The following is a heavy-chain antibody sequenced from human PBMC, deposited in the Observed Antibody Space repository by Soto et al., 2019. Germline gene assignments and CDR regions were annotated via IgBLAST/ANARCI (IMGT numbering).Heavy chain of an antibody. CDR3: ARGGADRGPENRWFDP. CDR2: IYPSGDT. J-gene: IGHJ5*02. CDR1: GGSISNYY. V-gene: IGHV4-4*07. D-gene: IGHD1-26*01. Sequence: SKTLSLTCTVSGGSISNYYWTWIRQPAGKGLEWIGRIYPSGDTNYNPSLKSRVTMSIEASRNQFSLKLTSVTAADTAVYYCARGGADRGPENRWFDPWGRGNVVTVSS.